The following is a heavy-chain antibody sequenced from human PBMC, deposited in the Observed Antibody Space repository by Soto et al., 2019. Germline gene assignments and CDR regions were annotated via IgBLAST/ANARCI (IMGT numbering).Heavy chain of an antibody. J-gene: IGHJ6*02. CDR2: IKSKTDGGTT. CDR3: TTGPILEWLLYRSGLYGMDV. V-gene: IGHV3-15*07. Sequence: PGGFLRLSCAASGVTFINAWMNWVRQAPGKGLEWVGRIKSKTDGGTTDYAAPVKGRFTISRDDSKNTLYLQMNSLKTEDTAVYYCTTGPILEWLLYRSGLYGMDVWGQGTTVTVSS. CDR1: GVTFINAW. D-gene: IGHD3-3*01.